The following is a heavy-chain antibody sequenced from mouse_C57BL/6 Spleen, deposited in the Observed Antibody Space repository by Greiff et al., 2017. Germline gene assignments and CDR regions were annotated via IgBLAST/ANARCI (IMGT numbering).Heavy chain of an antibody. J-gene: IGHJ1*03. Sequence: VQLQQPGAELVRPGSSVKLSCKASGYTFTSYWMHWVKQRPIQGLEWIGNIDPSDSETHYNQKFKDKATLTVDKSSSTAYMQLSSLTSEDSAVYYCARSTATPYSYFDVWGTGTTVTVSS. CDR3: ARSTATPYSYFDV. CDR1: GYTFTSYW. D-gene: IGHD3-3*01. V-gene: IGHV1-52*01. CDR2: IDPSDSET.